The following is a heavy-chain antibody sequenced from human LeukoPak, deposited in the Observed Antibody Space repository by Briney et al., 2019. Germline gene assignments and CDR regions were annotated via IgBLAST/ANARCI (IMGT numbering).Heavy chain of an antibody. D-gene: IGHD2-2*01. CDR1: GFTFSSYA. CDR3: AKDWTSLGYYYYYMDV. V-gene: IGHV3-23*01. J-gene: IGHJ6*03. Sequence: GGSLRLSCAASGFTFSSYAMSWVRQAPGKGLEWVSAISGSGGSTYYADSVKGRFTISRDNSKNTLYLQMNSLRAEDTAVYYCAKDWTSLGYYYYYMDVWGKGTTVTVSS. CDR2: ISGSGGST.